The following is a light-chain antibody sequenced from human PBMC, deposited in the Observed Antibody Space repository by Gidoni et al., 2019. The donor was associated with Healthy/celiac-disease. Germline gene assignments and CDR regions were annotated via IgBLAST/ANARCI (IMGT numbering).Light chain of an antibody. CDR2: KAS. CDR1: QSISSW. CDR3: QQYNIYST. V-gene: IGKV1-5*03. Sequence: DIQMTQSPSTLSASVGDRVTITCRARQSISSWLAWYQQKPGKAPKLLIYKASSLESGVPSRFSGSGSGTEFTLTISSLQPDDFATYYCQQYNIYSTFGQGTKVEIK. J-gene: IGKJ1*01.